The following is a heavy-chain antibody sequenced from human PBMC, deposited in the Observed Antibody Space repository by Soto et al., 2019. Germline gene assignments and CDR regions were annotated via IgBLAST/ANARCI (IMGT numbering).Heavy chain of an antibody. J-gene: IGHJ6*02. Sequence: QVQLVQSGAEVKKPGSSVKVSCKASGGTFSSYAISWVRQAPGQGLEWMGEIIPIFGTANYAQKFQGRVTITADESTSTAYMELSSLRSEDTAVYYCARELNGDYVHGPYYYYYGMDVWGQGTTVTVSS. D-gene: IGHD4-17*01. V-gene: IGHV1-69*01. CDR1: GGTFSSYA. CDR2: IIPIFGTA. CDR3: ARELNGDYVHGPYYYYYGMDV.